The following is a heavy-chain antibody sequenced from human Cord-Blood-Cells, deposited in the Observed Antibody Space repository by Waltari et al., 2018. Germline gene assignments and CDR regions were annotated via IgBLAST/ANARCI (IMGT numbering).Heavy chain of an antibody. J-gene: IGHJ6*02. D-gene: IGHD5-18*01. CDR3: ARVAGSYGFYYYYGMDV. Sequence: QVQLQQWGAGLLKPSETLSLTCAVYGGSFSGHYWSWIRQPPGKGLEWIGEINHSGSTNYNPSLKSRVTISVDTSKNQFSLKLSSVTAADTAVYYCARVAGSYGFYYYYGMDVWGQGTTVTVSS. CDR1: GGSFSGHY. CDR2: INHSGST. V-gene: IGHV4-34*01.